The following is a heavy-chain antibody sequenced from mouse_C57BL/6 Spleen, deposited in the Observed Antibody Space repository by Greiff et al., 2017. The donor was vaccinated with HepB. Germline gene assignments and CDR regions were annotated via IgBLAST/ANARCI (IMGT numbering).Heavy chain of an antibody. J-gene: IGHJ3*01. CDR2: ILPGSGST. V-gene: IGHV1-9*01. Sequence: LEESGAELMKPGASVKLSCKATGYTFTGYWIEWVKQRPGHGLEWIGEILPGSGSTNYNEKFKGKATFTADTSSNTAYMQLSSLTTEDSAIYYCARVGNYDPGPAWFAYWGQGTLVTVSA. CDR3: ARVGNYDPGPAWFAY. D-gene: IGHD2-4*01. CDR1: GYTFTGYW.